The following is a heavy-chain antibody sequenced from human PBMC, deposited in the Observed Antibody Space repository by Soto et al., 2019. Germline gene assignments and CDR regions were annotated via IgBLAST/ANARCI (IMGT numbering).Heavy chain of an antibody. CDR1: GGSIRSAGYY. CDR2: IYYSGRP. V-gene: IGHV4-31*03. D-gene: IGHD5-18*01. Sequence: QVQLQESGPGLVKPSQTLSLTCTVSGGSIRSAGYYWSWIRQHPGRGLEWIGYIYYSGRPYYNPSLRGRVTISVDTSKNQFSLNLSSVTAADTAVYYCAREGGGYSFGPDFWGQGTLVIVSP. J-gene: IGHJ4*02. CDR3: AREGGGYSFGPDF.